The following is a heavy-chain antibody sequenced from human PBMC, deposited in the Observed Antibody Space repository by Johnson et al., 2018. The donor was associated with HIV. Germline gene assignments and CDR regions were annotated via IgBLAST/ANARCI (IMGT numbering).Heavy chain of an antibody. D-gene: IGHD2-2*02. V-gene: IGHV3-13*01. CDR1: GFTFSSYD. J-gene: IGHJ3*02. CDR3: ASLPWGFYTFDI. CDR2: IGTAGDT. Sequence: VQLVESGGGLVQPGGSLRLSCAASGFTFSSYDMHWVRQATGKGLEWVSAIGTAGDTYYPGSVKGRFTISRDDSKNTLYLQMNSLKTEDTAVYYCASLPWGFYTFDIWGQGTMVTVSS.